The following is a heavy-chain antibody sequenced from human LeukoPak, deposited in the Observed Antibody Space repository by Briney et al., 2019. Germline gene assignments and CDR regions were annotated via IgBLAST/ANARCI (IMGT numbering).Heavy chain of an antibody. CDR3: AKDGSTMIVAVIRLDY. J-gene: IGHJ4*02. V-gene: IGHV3-23*01. D-gene: IGHD3-22*01. CDR1: GFTFSSYA. CDR2: ISGSGGST. Sequence: PGGSLRLSCAASGFTFSSYAMSWVRQAPGKGLEWVSAISGSGGSTYYADSVKGRFTISRDNSKNTLYLQMNSLRAEDTAVYYCAKDGSTMIVAVIRLDYWGQGTLVTVSS.